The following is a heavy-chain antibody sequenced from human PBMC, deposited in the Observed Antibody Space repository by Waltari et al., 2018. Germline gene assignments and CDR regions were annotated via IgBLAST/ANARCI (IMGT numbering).Heavy chain of an antibody. D-gene: IGHD5-18*01. V-gene: IGHV1-69*04. J-gene: IGHJ4*02. CDR3: AGPRGIHLWSFDD. CDR2: IIPSIDTA. Sequence: QVQLVQSGAAVKRPGSSVKVSCQASAGTFITYAINWVRQAPGLGLEWMGRIIPSIDTAGYAQKFQDRVTFTADRATGTAYMELSSLRPDDTGMYYCAGPRGIHLWSFDDWGQGTLVIVSS. CDR1: AGTFITYA.